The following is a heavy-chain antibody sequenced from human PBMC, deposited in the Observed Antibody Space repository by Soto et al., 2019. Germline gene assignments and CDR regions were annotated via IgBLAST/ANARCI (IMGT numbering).Heavy chain of an antibody. J-gene: IGHJ6*02. D-gene: IGHD2-21*01. CDR3: ARGIEIGQNYDYYGMDV. CDR2: VNPSSGRT. Sequence: QVQLGQSGSEVKKPGASVKVSCTASGYTFTSYYVHWVRQAPGQGLEWMGVVNPSSGRTTYAQKFRGRITMARDTSTSTVHVELSSLRSEDTAVYYCARGIEIGQNYDYYGMDVWGQGTTVTVSS. V-gene: IGHV1-46*01. CDR1: GYTFTSYY.